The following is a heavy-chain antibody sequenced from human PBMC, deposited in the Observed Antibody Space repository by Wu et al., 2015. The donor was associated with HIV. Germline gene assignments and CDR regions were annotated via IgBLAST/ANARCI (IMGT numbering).Heavy chain of an antibody. V-gene: IGHV1-69*05. CDR3: ARGSYCGRECYSYFDS. Sequence: QVQLVQSGAEVKKPGSSVKVSCKASGGTFSNYAISWVRQGPGQGLEWMGGIIPMFGTANYAQKFQGSVSITSDEAANTAYLELSSLRSEDTAVYFCARGSYCGRECYSYFDSWGLGTLVTVTS. CDR1: GGTFSNYA. CDR2: IIPMFGTA. D-gene: IGHD2-21*01. J-gene: IGHJ4*02.